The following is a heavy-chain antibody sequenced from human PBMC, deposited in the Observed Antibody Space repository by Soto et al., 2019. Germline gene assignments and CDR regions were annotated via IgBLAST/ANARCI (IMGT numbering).Heavy chain of an antibody. CDR1: GFTFSSYS. V-gene: IGHV3-21*01. Sequence: PGGSLRLSCAASGFTFSSYSMNWVRQAPGKGLEWVSSISSSSSYIYYADSVKGRFTISRDNAKNSLYLQMNSLRAEDTAVYYCARDLSLDSSSWYSYYSDYWGQGTLVTVSS. J-gene: IGHJ4*02. D-gene: IGHD6-13*01. CDR2: ISSSSSYI. CDR3: ARDLSLDSSSWYSYYSDY.